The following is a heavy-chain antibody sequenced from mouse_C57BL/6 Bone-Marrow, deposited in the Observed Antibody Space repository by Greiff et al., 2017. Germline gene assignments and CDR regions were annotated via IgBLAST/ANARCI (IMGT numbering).Heavy chain of an antibody. J-gene: IGHJ1*03. V-gene: IGHV5-9*01. D-gene: IGHD1-1*01. Sequence: EVKLQESGGGLVKPGGSLKLSCAASGFTFSSYTMSWVRQTPEKRLAWVATISGGGGNTYYPDSVKGRFTISRDNAKNTLYLQMSSLRSEDTALYYCARRSLRSWYFDVWGTGTTVTVSS. CDR3: ARRSLRSWYFDV. CDR1: GFTFSSYT. CDR2: ISGGGGNT.